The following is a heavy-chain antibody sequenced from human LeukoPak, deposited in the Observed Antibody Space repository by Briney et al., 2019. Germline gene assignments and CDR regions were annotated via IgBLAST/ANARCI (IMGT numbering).Heavy chain of an antibody. CDR3: ARHYGP. Sequence: SETLSLTCTVSGGSISTYYWTWIRQPPGKGLEWIGYIYSSGNTNYNSSLKSRVAISLDTSKNQFSLKLNSVTAADTAVYYCARHYGPWGQGTLVTVSS. CDR2: IYSSGNT. J-gene: IGHJ5*02. D-gene: IGHD3-10*01. CDR1: GGSISTYY. V-gene: IGHV4-59*08.